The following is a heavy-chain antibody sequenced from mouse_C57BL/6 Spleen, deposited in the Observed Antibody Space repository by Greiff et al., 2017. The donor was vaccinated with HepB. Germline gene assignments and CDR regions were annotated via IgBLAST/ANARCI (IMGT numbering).Heavy chain of an antibody. Sequence: VKLVESGGGLVKPGGSLKLSCAASGFTFSSYAMSWVRQTPEKRLEWVATISDGGSYTYYPDNVKGRFTISRDNAKNNLYLQMSHLKSEDTAMYYCARGGGAQARYYAMDYWGQGTSVTVSS. CDR1: GFTFSSYA. D-gene: IGHD3-2*02. V-gene: IGHV5-4*03. J-gene: IGHJ4*01. CDR2: ISDGGSYT. CDR3: ARGGGAQARYYAMDY.